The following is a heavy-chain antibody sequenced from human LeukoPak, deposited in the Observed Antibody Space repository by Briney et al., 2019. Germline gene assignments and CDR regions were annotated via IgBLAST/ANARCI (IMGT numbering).Heavy chain of an antibody. V-gene: IGHV3-48*03. CDR1: GFTFSSYA. CDR3: ARDRWLQFDRYFYGMDV. J-gene: IGHJ6*02. D-gene: IGHD5-24*01. Sequence: PGGSLRLSCAASGFTFSSYAIHWVRQAPGKGLEWVSYISSGGSTIYYADSVKGRFTISRDNAKNSLYLQMNSLTAEDTAVYFCARDRWLQFDRYFYGMDVWGQGTTVTVSS. CDR2: ISSGGSTI.